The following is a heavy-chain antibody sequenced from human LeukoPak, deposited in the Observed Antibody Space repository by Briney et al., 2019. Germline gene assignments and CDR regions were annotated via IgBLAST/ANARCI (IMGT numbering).Heavy chain of an antibody. D-gene: IGHD4-17*01. CDR2: IHTSGTT. CDR1: GGSISSYL. CDR3: ARDSRQDYDLGGYYYNVMDV. V-gene: IGHV4-4*07. J-gene: IGHJ6*02. Sequence: SETLSLTCTVSGGSISSYLWSWIRQSAGKRLEWLGRIHTSGTTTYSPSLQSRLTMSVDTSKSQVSLRLTSVTAADTAVYYCARDSRQDYDLGGYYYNVMDVWGQGTTVTVSS.